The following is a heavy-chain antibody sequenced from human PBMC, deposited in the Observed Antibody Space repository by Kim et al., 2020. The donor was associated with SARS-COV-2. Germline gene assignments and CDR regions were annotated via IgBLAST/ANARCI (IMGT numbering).Heavy chain of an antibody. CDR3: AKSLGYCSGGSCLGAFDI. J-gene: IGHJ3*02. V-gene: IGHV3-11*06. D-gene: IGHD2-15*01. Sequence: KARFTISRAKAKNSLYLQMNSLRAEDTAVYYCAKSLGYCSGGSCLGAFDIWGQGTMVTVSS.